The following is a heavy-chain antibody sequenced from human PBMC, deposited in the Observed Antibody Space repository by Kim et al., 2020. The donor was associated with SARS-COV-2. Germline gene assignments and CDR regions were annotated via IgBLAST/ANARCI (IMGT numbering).Heavy chain of an antibody. CDR1: AFTFSSYA. J-gene: IGHJ4*02. CDR2: ISYDGSNK. Sequence: GGSLRLSCAASAFTFSSYAVHWVRQAPGKGLEWVAIISYDGSNKYYGDSVKGRFTLSRDNSKNTLYLQMNSLRAEDTAIYYCARGVDYGDYGLPHFDYWGQGTLVTVSS. CDR3: ARGVDYGDYGLPHFDY. D-gene: IGHD4-17*01. V-gene: IGHV3-33*05.